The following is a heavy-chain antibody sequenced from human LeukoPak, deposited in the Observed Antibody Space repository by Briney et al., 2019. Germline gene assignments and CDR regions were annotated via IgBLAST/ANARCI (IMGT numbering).Heavy chain of an antibody. CDR1: GGSISSYY. J-gene: IGHJ3*02. V-gene: IGHV4-59*01. CDR2: IYYSGST. CDR3: ERLSTMTDAFDI. Sequence: KTSETLSLTCTVSGGSISSYYWSWIRQPPGKGLEWIGYIYYSGSTNYNPSLKSRVTISVDTSKNQFSLKLSSVTAAETAVYYCERLSTMTDAFDIWGQGTMVTVSS. D-gene: IGHD2/OR15-2a*01.